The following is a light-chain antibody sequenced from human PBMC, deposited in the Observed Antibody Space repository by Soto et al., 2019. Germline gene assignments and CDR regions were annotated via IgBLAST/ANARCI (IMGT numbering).Light chain of an antibody. J-gene: IGLJ1*01. CDR1: SSDVGAYNS. CDR3: SSYTTSVTYV. V-gene: IGLV2-14*01. CDR2: DVS. Sequence: QSALIQPPSVCGSPGQSVTISCTGTSSDVGAYNSVSWYQQHPGKAPKLIIYDVSTRPSGISDRFSGSKSGNTASLTISGLQAEDESDYYCSSYTTSVTYVFGTGTKVTVL.